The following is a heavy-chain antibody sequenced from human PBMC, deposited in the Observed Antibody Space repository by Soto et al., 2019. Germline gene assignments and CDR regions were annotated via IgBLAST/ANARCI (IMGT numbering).Heavy chain of an antibody. CDR3: ARDPYSSSSSPMYYFDY. CDR2: INPSGGST. CDR1: GYTFTSYY. Sequence: QVQLVQSGAEVKKPGASVKVSCKASGYTFTSYYMHWVRQAPGQGLEWMGIINPSGGSTSYAQKFQGRVTMARDTSTSTVYMELSRLRSEYTAVYYCARDPYSSSSSPMYYFDYWGQGTLVTVSS. J-gene: IGHJ4*02. D-gene: IGHD6-6*01. V-gene: IGHV1-46*01.